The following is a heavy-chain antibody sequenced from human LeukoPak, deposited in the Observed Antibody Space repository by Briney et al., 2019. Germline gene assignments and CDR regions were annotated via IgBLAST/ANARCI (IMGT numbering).Heavy chain of an antibody. CDR3: ARERQGTIVVVPAAIPDY. Sequence: GGSLRLSCAASGFTFSSYWMSWVRQAPGKGLEWVANIKQDGSEKYYVDSVKGRFTISRDNAKNSLYLQMNSLRAEDTAVYYCARERQGTIVVVPAAIPDYWGQGTLVTVSS. CDR2: IKQDGSEK. V-gene: IGHV3-7*01. D-gene: IGHD2-2*01. J-gene: IGHJ4*02. CDR1: GFTFSSYW.